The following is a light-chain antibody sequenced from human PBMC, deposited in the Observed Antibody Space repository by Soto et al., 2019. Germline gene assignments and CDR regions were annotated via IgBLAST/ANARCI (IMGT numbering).Light chain of an antibody. J-gene: IGKJ1*01. CDR2: AAS. V-gene: IGKV1-17*01. CDR1: QGIRKD. Sequence: DIQMTQSPSSLSASVGDRVTITCRASQGIRKDLGWYQQKPGKAPKRLIYAASSLQSGVPSRFSGNGSWTELTITISSLQHEDFAPYYCLKHDSYPWTFGQGTKVEIK. CDR3: LKHDSYPWT.